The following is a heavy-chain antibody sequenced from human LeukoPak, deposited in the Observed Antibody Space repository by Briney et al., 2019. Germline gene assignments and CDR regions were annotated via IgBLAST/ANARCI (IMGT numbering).Heavy chain of an antibody. J-gene: IGHJ4*02. Sequence: GGSLRLSCEASGFTVSSNHMSWVRQAPGKGLEWVSLIYSGGSTYYADSVKGRFTISRDNSKNTLYLQMNSLRAEDTAVYYCARGATYYYDSSGYYYAAKSFDYWGQGTLVTVSS. CDR3: ARGATYYYDSSGYYYAAKSFDY. V-gene: IGHV3-53*01. CDR2: IYSGGST. CDR1: GFTVSSNH. D-gene: IGHD3-22*01.